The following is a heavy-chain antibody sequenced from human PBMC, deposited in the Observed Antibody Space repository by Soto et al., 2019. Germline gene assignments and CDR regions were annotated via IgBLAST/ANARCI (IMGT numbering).Heavy chain of an antibody. CDR1: GGSISSYY. V-gene: IGHV4-59*08. Sequence: SETLSLTCTVSGGSISSYYWSWIRQPPGKGLEWIGYIYYSGSTNYNPSLKSRVTISVDTSKNQFSLKLSSVTAADTAVYYCVSYDFWSGYLDYWGQGTLVTAPQ. CDR2: IYYSGST. J-gene: IGHJ4*02. D-gene: IGHD3-3*01. CDR3: VSYDFWSGYLDY.